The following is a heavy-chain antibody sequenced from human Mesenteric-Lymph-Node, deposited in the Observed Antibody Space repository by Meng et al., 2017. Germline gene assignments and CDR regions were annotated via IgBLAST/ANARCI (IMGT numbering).Heavy chain of an antibody. V-gene: IGHV4-30-4*01. J-gene: IGHJ4*02. CDR2: IHHSGSA. CDR1: GGSISSVGYY. CDR3: ASFDHIPRRNYFDY. D-gene: IGHD2-21*01. Sequence: QVQRQEAGPRMVKPSQTLSPTCTVSGGSISSVGYYWSWIRQPPGKGLEWIGYIHHSGSAYYNPSLKSRVSISVDTSKNQFSLNLNSMTAADTAVYYCASFDHIPRRNYFDYWGQGTLVTVSS.